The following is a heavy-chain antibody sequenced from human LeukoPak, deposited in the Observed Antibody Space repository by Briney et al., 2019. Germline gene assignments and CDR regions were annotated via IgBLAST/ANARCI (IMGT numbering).Heavy chain of an antibody. J-gene: IGHJ4*02. CDR2: IKSKTDGGTT. CDR3: TTDSSGYYEGYFDY. Sequence: GGSLRHSSAASGFTFSKAWMSRVRQAPGKGLEWVGRIKSKTDGGTTAYAAPVKGRFSISRDDSKNTLYLQMSSLKAEDTAVYYCTTDSSGYYEGYFDYWGQGTLVTVSS. D-gene: IGHD3-22*01. CDR1: GFTFSKAW. V-gene: IGHV3-15*01.